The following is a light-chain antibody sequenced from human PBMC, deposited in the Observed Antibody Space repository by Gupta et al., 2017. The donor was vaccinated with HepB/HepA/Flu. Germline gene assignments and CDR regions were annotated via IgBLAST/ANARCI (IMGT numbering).Light chain of an antibody. CDR2: LGS. CDR3: MQALQTTWT. V-gene: IGKV2-28*01. J-gene: IGKJ1*01. CDR1: QSLLHSNGYNY. Sequence: VMTQSPLSLPVTPGEPASISCRSSQSLLHSNGYNYLDWYLQKPGQSPQLLIYLGSNRASGVPDRFSGSGSGTDFTLKISRVEAEDVGVYYCMQALQTTWTFGQGTKVEIK.